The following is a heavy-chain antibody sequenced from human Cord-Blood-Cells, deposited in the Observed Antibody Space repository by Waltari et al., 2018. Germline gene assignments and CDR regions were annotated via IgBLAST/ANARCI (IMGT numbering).Heavy chain of an antibody. V-gene: IGHV3-23*01. CDR3: AKGSIAYNWNDDYYFDY. J-gene: IGHJ4*02. Sequence: EVQLLESGGGLVQPGGSLRLSCAASGFTFSSYAMSWFRQAPGKGLEWVSAISGSGGSTYYADSVKGRFTISRDNSKNTLYLQMNSLRAEDTAVYYCAKGSIAYNWNDDYYFDYWGQGTLVTVSS. CDR1: GFTFSSYA. D-gene: IGHD1-20*01. CDR2: ISGSGGST.